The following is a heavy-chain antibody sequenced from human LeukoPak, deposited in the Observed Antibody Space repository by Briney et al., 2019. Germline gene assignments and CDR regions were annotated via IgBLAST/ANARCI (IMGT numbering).Heavy chain of an antibody. Sequence: GASVKVPCKASGGTFSSYAISWVRQAPGQGLEWMGGIIPIFGTANYAQKFQGRVTITTDESTSTAYMELSSLRSEDTAVYYCARGQPQYCSSTSCYKGDYYYYMDVWGKGTTVTVSS. CDR2: IIPIFGTA. CDR3: ARGQPQYCSSTSCYKGDYYYYMDV. J-gene: IGHJ6*03. CDR1: GGTFSSYA. D-gene: IGHD2-2*02. V-gene: IGHV1-69*05.